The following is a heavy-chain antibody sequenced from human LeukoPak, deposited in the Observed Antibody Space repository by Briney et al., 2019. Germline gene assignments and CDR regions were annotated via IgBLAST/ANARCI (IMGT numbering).Heavy chain of an antibody. D-gene: IGHD6-13*01. J-gene: IGHJ4*02. CDR3: AKDGDSGSGYSYNYFDH. V-gene: IGHV3-33*06. CDR2: IWYDGGNK. CDR1: GFTFSSYG. Sequence: PGGSLRLSCAASGFTFSSYGMHWVRQAPGKGLEWVAVIWYDGGNKYYPDSVKGRFTIPRDNSKNTLYLQMSSLRAEDTAVYYCAKDGDSGSGYSYNYFDHWGQGTLVTVSS.